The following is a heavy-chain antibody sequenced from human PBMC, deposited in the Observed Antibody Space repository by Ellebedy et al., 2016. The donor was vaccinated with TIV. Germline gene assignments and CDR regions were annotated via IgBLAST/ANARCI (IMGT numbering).Heavy chain of an antibody. D-gene: IGHD3-16*01. V-gene: IGHV3-7*03. Sequence: GESLKISCAASGFTFNKYWMSWVRQAPGKGPEWVANIKKDGSEEKYVDSVKGRFTISRDNAKNSLYLQMNSLRDEDTAVYYCVRDYPWFGGSPGLHWGQGTVVTVSS. CDR2: IKKDGSEE. CDR3: VRDYPWFGGSPGLH. J-gene: IGHJ4*02. CDR1: GFTFNKYW.